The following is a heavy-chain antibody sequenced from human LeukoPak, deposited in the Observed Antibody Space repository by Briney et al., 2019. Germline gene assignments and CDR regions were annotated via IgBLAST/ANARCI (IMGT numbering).Heavy chain of an antibody. J-gene: IGHJ4*02. D-gene: IGHD7-27*01. CDR2: ITTGDGNT. Sequence: GGSLRLSCTASGFTFSSYTMTWVRQAPGKGLKWVSTITTGDGNTYYADSVKGRFTVSRDDSKNTLCLQMNSLRAEDTAVYYCAKDGGLWVSAHWGDSWGRGTLVTVPS. CDR3: AKDGGLWVSAHWGDS. CDR1: GFTFSSYT. V-gene: IGHV3-23*01.